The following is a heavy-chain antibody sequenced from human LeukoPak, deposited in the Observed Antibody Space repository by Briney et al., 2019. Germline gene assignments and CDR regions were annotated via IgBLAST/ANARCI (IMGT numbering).Heavy chain of an antibody. Sequence: GGSLRLSCTASGFSFSTYAMSWVRQAPGRGLECVSRISHDGFISYADSVKGRFTISRDNTENSLYLQMSSLRAEDTAVYYCRRDILGNSGHFDYWGHGILVTVSS. V-gene: IGHV3-23*01. D-gene: IGHD1-26*01. J-gene: IGHJ4*01. CDR3: RRDILGNSGHFDY. CDR1: GFSFSTYA. CDR2: ISHDGFI.